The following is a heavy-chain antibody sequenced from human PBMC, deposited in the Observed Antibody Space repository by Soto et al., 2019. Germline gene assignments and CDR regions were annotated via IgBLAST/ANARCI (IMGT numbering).Heavy chain of an antibody. CDR2: ISGSGGST. D-gene: IGHD3-9*01. Sequence: GGSLRLSCAASGFTFSSYAMSWVRQAPGKGLEWVSAISGSGGSTYYADSVKGRFTISRDNSKNTLYLQMNSLRAEDTAVYYCAKENFSYYDILPGPVAFDYWGQGTLVTGSS. CDR3: AKENFSYYDILPGPVAFDY. CDR1: GFTFSSYA. J-gene: IGHJ4*02. V-gene: IGHV3-23*01.